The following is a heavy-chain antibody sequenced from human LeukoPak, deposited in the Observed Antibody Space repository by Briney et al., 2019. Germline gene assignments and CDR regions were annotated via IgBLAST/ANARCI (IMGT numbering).Heavy chain of an antibody. CDR2: ISSSSSYI. D-gene: IGHD4-11*01. J-gene: IGHJ5*02. V-gene: IGHV3-21*04. CDR3: ARVATVIDNWFDP. Sequence: PGGSLRLSCAASGFTFSSNSMNWVRQAPGKGLEWVSSISSSSSYIYYADSVKGRFTISRDNAKNSLYLQMNSLRAEDTAVYYCARVATVIDNWFDPWGQGTLVTVSS. CDR1: GFTFSSNS.